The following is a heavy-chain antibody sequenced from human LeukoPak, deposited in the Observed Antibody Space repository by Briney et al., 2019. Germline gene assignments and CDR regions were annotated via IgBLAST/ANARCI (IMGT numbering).Heavy chain of an antibody. D-gene: IGHD3-9*01. CDR1: GFAFSSQD. CDR3: ARVRDILTGYYVHFFDY. V-gene: IGHV3-20*04. Sequence: GGSLRLSCAASGFAFSSQDMSWVRQAPGKGLEWASSIKWNGGSPGYADSVKGRFTISRDNARNSLYLQMNSLRAEDTALYYCARVRDILTGYYVHFFDYWGQGTLVTVSS. CDR2: IKWNGGSP. J-gene: IGHJ4*02.